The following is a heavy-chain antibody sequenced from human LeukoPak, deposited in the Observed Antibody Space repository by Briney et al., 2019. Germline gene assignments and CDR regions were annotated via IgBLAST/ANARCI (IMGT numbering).Heavy chain of an antibody. V-gene: IGHV4-30-2*01. Sequence: SETLSLTCAVSGGSISSGGYSWSWIRQPPGTGLEWIGYIYHSGSTYYNPSLKSRVTISVDRSKNQFSLKLSSVTAADTAVYYCARLTYYYDSSGYYDAFDIWGQGTMVTVSS. J-gene: IGHJ3*02. CDR2: IYHSGST. CDR1: GGSISSGGYS. D-gene: IGHD3-22*01. CDR3: ARLTYYYDSSGYYDAFDI.